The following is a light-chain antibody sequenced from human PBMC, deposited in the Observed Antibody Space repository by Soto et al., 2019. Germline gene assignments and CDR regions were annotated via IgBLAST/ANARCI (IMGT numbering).Light chain of an antibody. V-gene: IGLV1-51*01. CDR2: AND. Sequence: QSELTQPPSVSAAAEQKVTISGSGSSSNIGDNYVSWYQQVPGTAPKLLIYANDQRSSGTPDRFSAYKAGTSATLGITGLQAGDEADYYCGTWDSSLSVAVFGGGTQLTVL. CDR1: SSNIGDNY. J-gene: IGLJ7*01. CDR3: GTWDSSLSVAV.